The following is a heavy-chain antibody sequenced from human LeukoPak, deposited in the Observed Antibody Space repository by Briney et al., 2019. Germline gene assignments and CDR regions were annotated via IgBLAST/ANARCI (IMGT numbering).Heavy chain of an antibody. CDR2: IYTSGST. J-gene: IGHJ4*02. CDR3: ARVVLDYGSGSYSYYFDY. Sequence: PSETLSLTCAVYGGSFSGYYWSWIRQPAGKGLEWIGRIYTSGSTNYNPSLKSRVTMSVDTSKNQFSLKLSSATAADTAVYYCARVVLDYGSGSYSYYFDYWGQGTLVTVSS. CDR1: GGSFSGYY. D-gene: IGHD3-10*01. V-gene: IGHV4-59*10.